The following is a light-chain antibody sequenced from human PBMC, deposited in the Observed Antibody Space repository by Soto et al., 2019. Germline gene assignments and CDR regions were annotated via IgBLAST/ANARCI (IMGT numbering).Light chain of an antibody. CDR2: GAS. Sequence: EIVMTQSPATLSVSPGERATLSCRASQSVGGNLAWYQQKPGQAPRLLIYGASTRATGIPARFSGSGSGTEFTLTISSLQSEDFAVYYCQQYNNWPGYTFGHGTKLEIK. CDR1: QSVGGN. V-gene: IGKV3-15*01. CDR3: QQYNNWPGYT. J-gene: IGKJ2*01.